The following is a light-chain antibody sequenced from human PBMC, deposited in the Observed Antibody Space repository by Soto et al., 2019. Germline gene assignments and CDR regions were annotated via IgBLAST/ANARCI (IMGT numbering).Light chain of an antibody. V-gene: IGLV2-23*02. CDR2: EVS. CDR1: SSDVGSYNL. Sequence: QSVLTRPASVSGSPGQSITISCTGTSSDVGSYNLVSWYQQHPGKAPKLMIYEVSKRPSGVSNRFSGSKSGNTASLTISGLQAEDEADYYCCSYAGSDYVFGTGTKVTVL. J-gene: IGLJ1*01. CDR3: CSYAGSDYV.